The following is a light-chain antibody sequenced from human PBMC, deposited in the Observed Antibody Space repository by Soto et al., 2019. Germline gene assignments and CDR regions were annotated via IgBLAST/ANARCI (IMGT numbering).Light chain of an antibody. CDR1: QSISSY. Sequence: DIQMTQSPSSLSASVGDRVTITCRASQSISSYLNWYQQKPGKAPKLLVYAASSLQSGVPARFTGSGSRTAFTLTISTLQPDDFATYDCQQSYSTPPITFGQGTALEI. J-gene: IGKJ5*01. CDR2: AAS. CDR3: QQSYSTPPIT. V-gene: IGKV1-39*01.